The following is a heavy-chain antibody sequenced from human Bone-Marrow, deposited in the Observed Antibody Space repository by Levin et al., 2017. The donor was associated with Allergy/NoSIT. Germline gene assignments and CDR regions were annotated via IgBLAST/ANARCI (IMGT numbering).Heavy chain of an antibody. J-gene: IGHJ5*02. D-gene: IGHD3-9*01. CDR2: IYHSGST. V-gene: IGHV4-30-2*01. CDR1: GGSISSGGYS. Sequence: SQTLSLTCAVSGGSISSGGYSWSWIRQPPGKGLEWIGYIYHSGSTYYNPSLKSRVTISVDRSKNQFSLKLSSVTAADTAVYYCARGSFIRYRIRSGVWFDPWGQGTLVTVSS. CDR3: ARGSFIRYRIRSGVWFDP.